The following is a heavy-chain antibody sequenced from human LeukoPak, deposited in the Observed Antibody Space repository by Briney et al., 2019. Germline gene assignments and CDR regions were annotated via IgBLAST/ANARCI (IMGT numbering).Heavy chain of an antibody. Sequence: GGSLRLSCAASGFTVSSNYMSWVRQAPGKGLEWVSVIYSGGSTYYADSVKGRFTISRDNSKNTLYLQMNSLRAEDTAVYYCARVGRGRNYCDSSGYGYWGQGTLVTVSS. CDR2: IYSGGST. D-gene: IGHD3-22*01. V-gene: IGHV3-53*01. CDR1: GFTVSSNY. J-gene: IGHJ4*02. CDR3: ARVGRGRNYCDSSGYGY.